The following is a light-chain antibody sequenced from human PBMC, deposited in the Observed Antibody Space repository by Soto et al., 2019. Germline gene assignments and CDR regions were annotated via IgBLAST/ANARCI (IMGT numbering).Light chain of an antibody. CDR2: GAS. V-gene: IGKV3-20*01. J-gene: IGKJ1*01. Sequence: EIVLTQSPGTLSLSPGERATLSCRASQSVSGSYLAWYQQKPGQAPRLLIYGASSRATGIPDRFSGSESGTDFTLTINRLEPEDFAVYYCQQYGSSPWAFGQGTKV. CDR1: QSVSGSY. CDR3: QQYGSSPWA.